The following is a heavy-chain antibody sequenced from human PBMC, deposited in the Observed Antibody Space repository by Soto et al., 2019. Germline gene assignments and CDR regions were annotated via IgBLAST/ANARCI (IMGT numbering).Heavy chain of an antibody. D-gene: IGHD6-13*01. CDR2: ISAYTGKT. CDR3: ARVLGDSSSWGRHSALDI. Sequence: ASVKVSCKASGYTFTTFGISGVRQAPGRGLEWMGWISAYTGKTNYAHRLHVRVTMTTDTSTNTAYMELRGLRSDDTAGYYCARVLGDSSSWGRHSALDIWCQGTTVSGS. V-gene: IGHV1-18*01. J-gene: IGHJ3*02. CDR1: GYTFTTFG.